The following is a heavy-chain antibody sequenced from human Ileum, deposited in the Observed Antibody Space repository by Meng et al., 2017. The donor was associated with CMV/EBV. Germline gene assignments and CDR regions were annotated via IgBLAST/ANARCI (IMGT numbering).Heavy chain of an antibody. D-gene: IGHD3-3*01. CDR3: AAGILRFLEWLGPSENYYGMDV. Sequence: SVKVSCKASGFTSTNSALQWVRQVRGQRLEWIGGIAVGRGNTNYAQKFQERVTISRDMSTNTAYMELSSLRSEDTAVYYCAAGILRFLEWLGPSENYYGMDVWGQGTTVTVSS. J-gene: IGHJ6*02. V-gene: IGHV1-58*01. CDR2: IAVGRGNT. CDR1: GFTSTNSA.